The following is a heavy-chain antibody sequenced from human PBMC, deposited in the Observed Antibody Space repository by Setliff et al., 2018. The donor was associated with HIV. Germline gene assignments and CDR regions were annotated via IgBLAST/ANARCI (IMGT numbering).Heavy chain of an antibody. D-gene: IGHD3-22*01. CDR1: GGIFINSA. Sequence: SVKVSCKASGGIFINSALSWVRQAPGQGLEWMGSIITIFNKGNYAQKFQNRVTITTDESTSTTYMELSSLRSEDTAVYFCATGRHYYDSSDYPANPFDVWGQGTMVTVSS. J-gene: IGHJ3*01. CDR3: ATGRHYYDSSDYPANPFDV. CDR2: IITIFNKG. V-gene: IGHV1-69*05.